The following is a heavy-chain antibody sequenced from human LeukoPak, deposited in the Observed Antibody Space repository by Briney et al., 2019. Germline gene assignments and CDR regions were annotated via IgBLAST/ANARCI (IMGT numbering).Heavy chain of an antibody. CDR1: GGSISSSNW. J-gene: IGHJ4*02. D-gene: IGHD3-10*01. V-gene: IGHV4-4*02. CDR3: ASEHYGSGSYYNALDY. Sequence: SETLSLTCAVSGGSISSSNWWSWVRQPPGKGLEWIGEIYHSGSTNYNPSLKSRVTISVDKSKNQFSLKLSSVTAADTAVYYCASEHYGSGSYYNALDYWGQGTLVTVSS. CDR2: IYHSGST.